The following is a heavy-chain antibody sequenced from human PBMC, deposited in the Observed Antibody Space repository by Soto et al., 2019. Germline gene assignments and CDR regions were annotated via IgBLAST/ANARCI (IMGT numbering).Heavy chain of an antibody. CDR2: IIPSFGTA. V-gene: IGHV1-69*01. Sequence: QVQLVQSGAEVKKPGSSVKVSCKASGGTFSSYAISWVRQAPGQGLEWMGGIIPSFGTANYAQKFQGRVTITADESTSTAYMELSSLRSEDTAVYYCARGPYGGFYYYDSSGYWGYYFDYWGQGTLVTVSS. J-gene: IGHJ4*02. D-gene: IGHD3-22*01. CDR3: ARGPYGGFYYYDSSGYWGYYFDY. CDR1: GGTFSSYA.